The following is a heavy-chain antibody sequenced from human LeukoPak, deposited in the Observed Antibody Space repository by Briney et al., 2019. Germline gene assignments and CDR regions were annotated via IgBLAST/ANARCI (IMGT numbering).Heavy chain of an antibody. D-gene: IGHD6-19*01. CDR1: GYTFTSYG. CDR3: ARDPPRSSGSLLGWFDP. Sequence: ASVTVSCKASGYTFTSYGISWVRQAPGQGLEWMGWISAYNGNTNYAQKLQGRVTMTTDTSTSTAYMELRSLRSDDTAVYYCARDPPRSSGSLLGWFDPWGQGTLVTVSS. CDR2: ISAYNGNT. V-gene: IGHV1-18*01. J-gene: IGHJ5*02.